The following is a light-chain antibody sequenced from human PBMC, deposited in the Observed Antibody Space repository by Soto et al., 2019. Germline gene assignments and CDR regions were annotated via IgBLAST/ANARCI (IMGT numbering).Light chain of an antibody. V-gene: IGLV1-47*01. CDR1: RSNIGSNF. J-gene: IGLJ1*01. CDR2: RNS. Sequence: QSSLTQPPPASGTPGQRVTLSCSGRRSNIGSNFVYWYQHLPGTAPKLVIYRNSQRPSGVPDRFSGSKSGTSASLAISGLQSEDEADYYCAGWDDSLSGYVFGPGTKVTVL. CDR3: AGWDDSLSGYV.